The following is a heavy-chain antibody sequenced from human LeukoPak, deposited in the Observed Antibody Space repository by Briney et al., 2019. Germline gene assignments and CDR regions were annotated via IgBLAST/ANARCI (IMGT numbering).Heavy chain of an antibody. CDR2: IKQDGSEK. D-gene: IGHD4-17*01. Sequence: PGGSLRLSCAASGFTFSSYWMSWVRQAPGKGLEWVANIKQDGSEKYYADSVKGRFTISRDNSKNTLYLQMNSLRAEDTAVYYCARDELGYGDSLGYYYGMDVWGQGTTVTVSS. CDR3: ARDELGYGDSLGYYYGMDV. J-gene: IGHJ6*02. V-gene: IGHV3-7*01. CDR1: GFTFSSYW.